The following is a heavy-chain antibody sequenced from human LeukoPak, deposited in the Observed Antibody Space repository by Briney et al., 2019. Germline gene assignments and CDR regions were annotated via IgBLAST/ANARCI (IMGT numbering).Heavy chain of an antibody. D-gene: IGHD6-19*01. Sequence: GGSLRLSCAASGFTFSSYSMNWVRQAPGKGLEWVSSISSSSSYIYYADSVKGRFTISRDNARNSLYLQMNSLRAEDTAVYYCASLGTGYSSGWYNNFDYWGQGTLVTVSS. V-gene: IGHV3-21*01. CDR1: GFTFSSYS. CDR2: ISSSSSYI. J-gene: IGHJ4*02. CDR3: ASLGTGYSSGWYNNFDY.